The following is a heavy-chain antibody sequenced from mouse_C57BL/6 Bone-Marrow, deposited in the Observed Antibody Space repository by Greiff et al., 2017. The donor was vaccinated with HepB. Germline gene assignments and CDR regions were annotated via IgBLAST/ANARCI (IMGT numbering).Heavy chain of an antibody. D-gene: IGHD2-2*01. CDR3: ARHEVTTRVGFAY. CDR1: GFTFSSYG. V-gene: IGHV5-6*02. Sequence: DVKLVESGGDLVKPGGSLKLSCAASGFTFSSYGMSWVRQTPDKRLEWVATISSGGSYTYYPDSVKGRFTISRDNAKNTLYLQMSSLKSEDTAMYYCARHEVTTRVGFAYWGQGTLVTVSA. J-gene: IGHJ3*01. CDR2: ISSGGSYT.